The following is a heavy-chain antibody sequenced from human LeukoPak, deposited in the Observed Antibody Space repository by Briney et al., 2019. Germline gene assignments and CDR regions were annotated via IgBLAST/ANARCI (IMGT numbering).Heavy chain of an antibody. CDR3: AKGTYGDYAHFDY. V-gene: IGHV3-33*06. Sequence: GGSLRLSCAASGFTFSSYGMHWVRQAPGKGLEWVAVIWHDGSNKYYADSVKGRFTISRDNSKYTLYLQMNSLRVEDTAVYYCAKGTYGDYAHFDYWGQGTLVTVSS. J-gene: IGHJ4*02. D-gene: IGHD4-17*01. CDR2: IWHDGSNK. CDR1: GFTFSSYG.